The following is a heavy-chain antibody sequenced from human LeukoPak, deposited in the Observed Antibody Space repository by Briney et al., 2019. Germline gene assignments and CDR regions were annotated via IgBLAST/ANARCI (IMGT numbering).Heavy chain of an antibody. Sequence: SETLSLTCTVSGDSISSDTYYWSWIRQHPGKDLEWIGYIYYSGSNYYNPSLKSRITISVDTSKNQFSLKLSSVTAADTAVYYCARTSIATRHFDYWGQGTLVTVSS. CDR2: IYYSGSN. CDR1: GDSISSDTYY. CDR3: ARTSIATRHFDY. D-gene: IGHD6-6*01. V-gene: IGHV4-31*03. J-gene: IGHJ4*02.